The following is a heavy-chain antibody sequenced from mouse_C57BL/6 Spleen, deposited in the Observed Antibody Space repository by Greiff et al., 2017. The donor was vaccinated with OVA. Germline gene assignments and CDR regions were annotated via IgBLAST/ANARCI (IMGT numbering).Heavy chain of an antibody. V-gene: IGHV1-54*01. CDR2: INPGSGGT. D-gene: IGHD2-4*01. CDR1: GYAFTNYL. Sequence: VKLMESGAELVRPGTSVKVSCKASGYAFTNYLIEWVKQRPGQGLEWIGVINPGSGGTNYNEKFKGKATLTADKSSSTAYMQLSSLTSEDSAVYFCARRAYDYDTWFADWGQGTLVTFSA. CDR3: ARRAYDYDTWFAD. J-gene: IGHJ3*01.